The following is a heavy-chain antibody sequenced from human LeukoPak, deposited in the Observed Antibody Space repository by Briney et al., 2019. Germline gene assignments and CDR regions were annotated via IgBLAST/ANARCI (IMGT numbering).Heavy chain of an antibody. CDR2: INPSGGNT. Sequence: ASVKVSCKGAGYTFTSYYMHWVRQAPGQGLEWMGIINPSGGNTSYAQKFQGRVTMTRDTSTSTVYMELSSLRSEDTAVYYCARGGLDNYYDSSGYILYNWFDPWGQGTLVTVFS. V-gene: IGHV1-46*01. CDR3: ARGGLDNYYDSSGYILYNWFDP. J-gene: IGHJ5*02. CDR1: GYTFTSYY. D-gene: IGHD3-22*01.